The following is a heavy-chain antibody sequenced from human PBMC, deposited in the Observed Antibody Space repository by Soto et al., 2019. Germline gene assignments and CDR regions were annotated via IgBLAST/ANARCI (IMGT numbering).Heavy chain of an antibody. V-gene: IGHV1-69*12. CDR1: GGTFSSYA. CDR2: IIPIFGTA. J-gene: IGHJ4*02. D-gene: IGHD3-22*01. CDR3: ARVDGVTMIVPGYFDY. Sequence: QVQLVQSGAEVKKPGSSVKVSCKASGGTFSSYAISWVRQAPGQGLEWMGGIIPIFGTANYAQKFQGRVTITADEATSTAYMELSSLRSEDTAVYYCARVDGVTMIVPGYFDYWGQGTLVTVSS.